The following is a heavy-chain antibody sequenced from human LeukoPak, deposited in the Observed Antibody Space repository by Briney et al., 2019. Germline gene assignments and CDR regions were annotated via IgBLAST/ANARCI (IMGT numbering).Heavy chain of an antibody. D-gene: IGHD2-15*01. J-gene: IGHJ4*02. Sequence: PGGSLRLSCAASGFALSDVWMTWVRQAPGKGLEWVGRVRSKSSGKTTEYAAPVEGRISISKDDSKNTLFLEMNSLKTEDTAIYYCTSIPPGYCRSGTCGSHDYWGQGTLVTVSS. CDR2: VRSKSSGKTT. V-gene: IGHV3-15*01. CDR1: GFALSDVW. CDR3: TSIPPGYCRSGTCGSHDY.